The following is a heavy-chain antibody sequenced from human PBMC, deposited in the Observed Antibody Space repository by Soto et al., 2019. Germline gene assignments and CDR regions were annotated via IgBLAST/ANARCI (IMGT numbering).Heavy chain of an antibody. CDR3: ARGSTYYYDSSGIRGADP. V-gene: IGHV4-30-4*01. CDR2: IYYSGST. CDR1: GGSISSGDYY. D-gene: IGHD3-22*01. J-gene: IGHJ5*02. Sequence: QVQLQESGPGLVKPSQTLSLTCTVSGGSISSGDYYWSWIRQPPGKGLEWIGYIYYSGSTYYNPSLKSRVTISVDTSKNQFSLKLSSVTAADTAVYYCARGSTYYYDSSGIRGADPWGQGTLVTVSS.